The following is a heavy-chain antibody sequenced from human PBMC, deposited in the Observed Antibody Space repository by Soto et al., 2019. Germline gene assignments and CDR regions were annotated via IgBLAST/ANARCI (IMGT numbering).Heavy chain of an antibody. CDR3: AMVDVYVTPSPQDV. Sequence: QVQLVQSGAEVKNPGASVKVSCKASGYTFTRYGIGWARQAPGQGLEWMGWINTYNGNTNYAQNVQGRVTLTTDTPTSTAYMELRSPRSNDTAISYGAMVDVYVTPSPQDVWGQGTTVIVSS. CDR2: INTYNGNT. D-gene: IGHD3-16*01. J-gene: IGHJ6*02. V-gene: IGHV1-18*01. CDR1: GYTFTRYG.